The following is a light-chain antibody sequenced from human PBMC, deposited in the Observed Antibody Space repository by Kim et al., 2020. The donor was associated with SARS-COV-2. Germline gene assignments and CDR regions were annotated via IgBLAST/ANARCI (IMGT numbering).Light chain of an antibody. CDR2: RAS. J-gene: IGKJ5*01. CDR1: QSVSNN. CDR3: QQFHNWPPIT. Sequence: SPGERATLSCRASQSVSNNLAWYQQKPGQAPRLLIYRASTRATGILARFSGSGSGTEFTLTISSLQSEDFAVYYCQQFHNWPPITFGQGTRLEIK. V-gene: IGKV3-15*01.